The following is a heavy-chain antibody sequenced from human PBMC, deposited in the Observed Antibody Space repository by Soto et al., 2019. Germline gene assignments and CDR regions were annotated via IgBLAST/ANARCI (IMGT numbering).Heavy chain of an antibody. V-gene: IGHV3-23*01. J-gene: IGHJ4*02. CDR3: AEADDYGSGSYNY. D-gene: IGHD3-10*01. CDR1: GFTFSSYA. CDR2: ISGSGGST. Sequence: EVQLLESGGGLVQPGGSLRLSCAASGFTFSSYAMSWVRQAPGKGLEWVSAISGSGGSTYYADSVKGRFTISRDNSKNTLHLQMNSLRAEDTAVYYCAEADDYGSGSYNYWGQGTLVTVSS.